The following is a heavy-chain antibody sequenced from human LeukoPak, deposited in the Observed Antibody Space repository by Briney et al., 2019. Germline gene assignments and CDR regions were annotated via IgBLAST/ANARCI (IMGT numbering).Heavy chain of an antibody. V-gene: IGHV3-48*03. J-gene: IGHJ5*02. Sequence: GGSLRLSCAASGFTFSSYEMNWVRQAPGKGLDWVSYISSSGSAIYYADSVRGRFTISRDNAKNSLYLQMSSLRAEDTAVYYCARARRDCSGGSCYPDYNWFDPWGQGTLVTVSS. CDR1: GFTFSSYE. D-gene: IGHD2-15*01. CDR2: ISSSGSAI. CDR3: ARARRDCSGGSCYPDYNWFDP.